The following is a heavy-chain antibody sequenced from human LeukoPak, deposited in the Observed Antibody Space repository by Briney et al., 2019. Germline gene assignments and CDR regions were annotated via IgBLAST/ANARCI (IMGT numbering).Heavy chain of an antibody. V-gene: IGHV3-74*01. J-gene: IGHJ4*02. CDR3: VRDLDRRVFIDY. Sequence: GGSLRLSCEASGFTFSTFWMHWVRQAPGKGLVWVSRINSDGSNTRYADSVKGRFTISRDNAKNTLYLQMDSPRVEDTAVYYCVRDLDRRVFIDYWGQGTLVTVSS. CDR2: INSDGSNT. CDR1: GFTFSTFW.